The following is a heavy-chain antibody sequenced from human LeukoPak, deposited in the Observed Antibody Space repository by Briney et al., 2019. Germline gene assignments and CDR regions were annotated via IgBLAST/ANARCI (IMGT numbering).Heavy chain of an antibody. Sequence: SETLSLTCTVSGGSIRSGSYNWGLIRQPPGKGLEWIGSVYYSGSTYYNPSLKSRVTISLDTSKNQFSLKLRSVTAADTAVYYCAREPTQPLRFGEFHPFDNWGQGTLVTVSS. J-gene: IGHJ4*02. CDR3: AREPTQPLRFGEFHPFDN. V-gene: IGHV4-39*07. CDR2: VYYSGST. D-gene: IGHD3-10*01. CDR1: GGSIRSGSYN.